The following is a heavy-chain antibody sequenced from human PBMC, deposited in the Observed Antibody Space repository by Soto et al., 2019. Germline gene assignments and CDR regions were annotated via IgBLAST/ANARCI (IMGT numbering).Heavy chain of an antibody. V-gene: IGHV4-59*02. J-gene: IGHJ4*02. CDR2: IYRSGST. CDR1: GDSVRNQY. CDR3: ARGYCTGGRCYSAFDY. Sequence: PSETLSLTCTVSGDSVRNQYWSWIRRPPGRGLEWIGYIYRSGSTKYNPSLKSRLTISVDTSKNQFSLKLSSVTAADTAVYYCARGYCTGGRCYSAFDYWGQGTLVTVSS. D-gene: IGHD2-15*01.